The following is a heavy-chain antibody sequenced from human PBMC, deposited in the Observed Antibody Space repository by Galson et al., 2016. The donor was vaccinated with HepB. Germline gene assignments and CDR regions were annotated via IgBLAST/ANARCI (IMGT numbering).Heavy chain of an antibody. CDR1: GYSFATYW. D-gene: IGHD4-17*01. CDR2: IYPGDSDT. J-gene: IGHJ2*01. Sequence: QSGAEVKKAGESLKISCEGSGYSFATYWIGWVRQMPGKGLAWVGIIYPGDSDTRCRPSFHGQVTISADKSISTAYLQWSSLKASDTAMYYCATQGAYGDYGRWYFDLWGRGTLVTVSS. CDR3: ATQGAYGDYGRWYFDL. V-gene: IGHV5-51*03.